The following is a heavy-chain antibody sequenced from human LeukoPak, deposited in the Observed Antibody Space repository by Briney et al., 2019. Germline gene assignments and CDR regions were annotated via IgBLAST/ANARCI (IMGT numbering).Heavy chain of an antibody. D-gene: IGHD5-24*01. CDR3: ANSRLRDYYYMDV. Sequence: PGESLRLSCAASGFTFSSYGMHWVRQAPGKGLEWVAFIRYDGNNKYYADSVKGRFTISRDNSKNTLYLQMNSLRAEDTAVYYCANSRLRDYYYMDVWGKGTTVTVSS. V-gene: IGHV3-30*02. J-gene: IGHJ6*03. CDR1: GFTFSSYG. CDR2: IRYDGNNK.